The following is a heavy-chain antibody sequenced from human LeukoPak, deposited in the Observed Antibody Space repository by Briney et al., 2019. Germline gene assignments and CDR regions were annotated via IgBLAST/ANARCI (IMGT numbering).Heavy chain of an antibody. Sequence: SETLSLTCTVSGGSINSGGYYWSWIRQPPGKGLEWIGYIYYSGSTNYNPSLKSRVTISVDTSKNQFSLKLSSVTAADTAVYYCASGKIEYYDFWSGYFDYWGQGTLVTVSS. V-gene: IGHV4-61*08. J-gene: IGHJ4*02. CDR2: IYYSGST. CDR3: ASGKIEYYDFWSGYFDY. CDR1: GGSINSGGYY. D-gene: IGHD3-3*01.